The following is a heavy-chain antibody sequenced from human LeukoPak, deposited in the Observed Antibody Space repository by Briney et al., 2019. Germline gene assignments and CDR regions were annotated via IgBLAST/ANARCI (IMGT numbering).Heavy chain of an antibody. Sequence: PGRSQRLSCAASGFTFSSYAMHWVRHAPGKGLEWVAVISYDGSNKYYADSVKGRFTISRDNSKNTLYLQMNSLRAEDTAVYYCARAILTGIQLSPWDYGMDVWGQGTTVTVSS. J-gene: IGHJ6*02. CDR1: GFTFSSYA. CDR2: ISYDGSNK. D-gene: IGHD5-18*01. CDR3: ARAILTGIQLSPWDYGMDV. V-gene: IGHV3-30-3*01.